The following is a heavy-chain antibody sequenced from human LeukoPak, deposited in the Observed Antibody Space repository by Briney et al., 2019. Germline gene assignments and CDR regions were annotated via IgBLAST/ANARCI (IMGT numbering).Heavy chain of an antibody. J-gene: IGHJ6*02. CDR2: FDPEDGET. CDR3: ATDRPAYCSGGSCYDYYYGMDV. D-gene: IGHD2-15*01. V-gene: IGHV1-24*01. Sequence: GASVKVSCKVSGYTLTELSMHWVRQAPGKGLEWMGGFDPEDGETIYAQKFQGRVTMTEDTSTDTAYMELSSLRSEDTAVYYCATDRPAYCSGGSCYDYYYGMDVWGQGTTVTVSS. CDR1: GYTLTELS.